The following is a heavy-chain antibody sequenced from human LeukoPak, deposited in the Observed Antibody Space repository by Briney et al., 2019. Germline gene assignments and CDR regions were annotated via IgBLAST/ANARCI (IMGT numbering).Heavy chain of an antibody. CDR1: GFTFSSYA. CDR3: ASHAHDYDSSGYFDS. CDR2: ISGSGGST. D-gene: IGHD3-22*01. Sequence: PGGSLRLSCAASGFTFSSYAMSWVRQAPGKGLEWVSAISGSGGSTYYADSVKGRFSVSRDNSKHTVYLQMNSLRAEDTAVYSCASHAHDYDSSGYFDSWGQGALVTVSS. J-gene: IGHJ4*02. V-gene: IGHV3-23*01.